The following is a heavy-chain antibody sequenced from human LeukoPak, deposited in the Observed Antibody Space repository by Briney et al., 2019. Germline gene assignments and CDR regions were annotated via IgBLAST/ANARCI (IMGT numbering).Heavy chain of an antibody. Sequence: GGSLRLSCAASGFTLSMYDMHWVRQAPGKGLEWVALIHSDGSKKYYADSVKGRFTISRDNSKNTLYLQMNSLKTEDTALYYCAKLYTSGWIDYWGQGTLVTVSS. CDR3: AKLYTSGWIDY. V-gene: IGHV3-30*02. CDR2: IHSDGSKK. J-gene: IGHJ4*02. D-gene: IGHD6-19*01. CDR1: GFTLSMYD.